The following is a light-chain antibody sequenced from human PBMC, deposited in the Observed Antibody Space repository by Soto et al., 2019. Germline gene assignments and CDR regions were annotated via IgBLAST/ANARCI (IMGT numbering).Light chain of an antibody. CDR3: SSFTSSTTRV. J-gene: IGLJ1*01. CDR2: DVS. V-gene: IGLV2-14*03. CDR1: SSDIGGYDY. Sequence: QSVLTQPASVSGSPGQSITISCTGSSSDIGGYDYVSWYQQYPGKAPKLMIYDVSNRPSGVSNRFSGSKSGNTASLTISGLQADDEADYYCSSFTSSTTRVFGTGTKLTV.